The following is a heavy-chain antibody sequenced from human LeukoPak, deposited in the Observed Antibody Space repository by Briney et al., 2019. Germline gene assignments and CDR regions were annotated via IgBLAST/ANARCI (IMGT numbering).Heavy chain of an antibody. CDR1: GYTFTSYA. V-gene: IGHV7-4-1*02. Sequence: GASVKVSCKASGYTFTSYAMNWVRQAPGQGLEWMGWINTNTGNPTYAQGFTGRFVFSLDTSVSTAYLQITSLQAEDTAVYYCARDGVSGDYPTHFDYWGQGTLVTVSS. CDR3: ARDGVSGDYPTHFDY. J-gene: IGHJ4*02. CDR2: INTNTGNP. D-gene: IGHD4-17*01.